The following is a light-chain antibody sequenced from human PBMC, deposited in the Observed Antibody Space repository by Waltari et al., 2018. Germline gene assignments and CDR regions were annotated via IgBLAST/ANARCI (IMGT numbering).Light chain of an antibody. CDR2: ANY. Sequence: QSVLTQPPSTSGTPVQRVTISCSGSTSNIGTNTVTWYQLLPGTAPKTVIFANYHRPSGVPDRFSASKSGTSASLVISGLQSEDEADYFCATWDDSLSGRVFGGGTKVTVL. CDR3: ATWDDSLSGRV. CDR1: TSNIGTNT. J-gene: IGLJ3*02. V-gene: IGLV1-44*01.